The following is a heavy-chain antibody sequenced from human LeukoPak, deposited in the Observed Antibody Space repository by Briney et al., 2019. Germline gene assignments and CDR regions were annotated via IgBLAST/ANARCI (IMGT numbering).Heavy chain of an antibody. CDR2: ISYDGSNK. J-gene: IGHJ4*02. CDR3: ARAHIVGATTLDY. CDR1: GFTFSSYA. Sequence: GGSLRLSCAASGFTFSSYAMHWVRQAPGKGLEWVAVISYDGSNKYYADSVKGRFTISRDNSKNTLYLQMNSLRAEDTAVYYCARAHIVGATTLDYWGQGTLVTVSS. V-gene: IGHV3-30-3*01. D-gene: IGHD1-26*01.